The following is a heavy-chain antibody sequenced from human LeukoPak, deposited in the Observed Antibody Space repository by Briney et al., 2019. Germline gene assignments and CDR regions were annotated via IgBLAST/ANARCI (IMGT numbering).Heavy chain of an antibody. CDR1: GGTFSSYA. V-gene: IGHV1-69*05. CDR2: IIPIFGTA. D-gene: IGHD1-7*01. J-gene: IGHJ3*02. CDR3: ARGGNYGGAFDI. Sequence: GSSVKVSCKASGGTFSSYAISWVRQAPGQGLEWVGGIIPIFGTANYAQKFQGRVTITTDESTSTAYMEPSSLRSEDTAVYYCARGGNYGGAFDIWGQGTMVTVSS.